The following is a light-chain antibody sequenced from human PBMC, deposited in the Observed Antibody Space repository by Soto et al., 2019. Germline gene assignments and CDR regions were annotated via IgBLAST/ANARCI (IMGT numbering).Light chain of an antibody. CDR3: QQYNSYPLT. J-gene: IGKJ4*01. Sequence: DIQMTQSPSTLSACVGDRATIPCRASQSISSWLAWYQQKPGKAPKLLIYDASSLESGVPSRFSGSGSGTEFTLTISSLQPDDFATYYCQQYNSYPLTFGGGTKVDIK. V-gene: IGKV1-5*01. CDR2: DAS. CDR1: QSISSW.